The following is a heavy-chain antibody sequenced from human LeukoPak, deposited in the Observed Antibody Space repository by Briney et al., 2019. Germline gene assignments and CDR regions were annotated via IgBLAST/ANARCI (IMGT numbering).Heavy chain of an antibody. J-gene: IGHJ6*03. Sequence: AGGSLRLSCAASGFTFSSYGMSWVRQAPGKGLEWVSAISPSGRNTYYADSVKGRFIISRDNSKNMLYLQMSSLRAEDTAVYYCAKGGSDSSGYYSLYYYYYMDVWGKGTTVTIPS. CDR1: GFTFSSYG. V-gene: IGHV3-23*01. CDR2: ISPSGRNT. CDR3: AKGGSDSSGYYSLYYYYYMDV. D-gene: IGHD3-22*01.